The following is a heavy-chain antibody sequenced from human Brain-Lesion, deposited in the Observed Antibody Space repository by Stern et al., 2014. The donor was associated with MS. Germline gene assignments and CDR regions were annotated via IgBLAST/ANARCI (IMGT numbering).Heavy chain of an antibody. V-gene: IGHV4-39*01. Sequence: VQLVESGPGLVKPSDTLSLTCSVSGDSLSSSTFYWGWIRQPPGKGPEWIGSVYYSGNTYYHPSLKSRVTIPVDTSKTQFSLRLPSVTAADTAVYYCARHQLGYGYAYLRYWGQGTLVTVSS. J-gene: IGHJ4*02. CDR1: GDSLSSSTFY. D-gene: IGHD5-18*01. CDR3: ARHQLGYGYAYLRY. CDR2: VYYSGNT.